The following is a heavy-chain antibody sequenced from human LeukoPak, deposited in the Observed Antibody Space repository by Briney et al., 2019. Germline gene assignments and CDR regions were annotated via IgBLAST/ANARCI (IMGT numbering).Heavy chain of an antibody. CDR1: GGSFSGYY. D-gene: IGHD3-10*01. V-gene: IGHV4-34*01. CDR2: INHSGST. Sequence: SETLSLTCAVYGGSFSGYYWSWIRQPPGKGLEWIGEINHSGSTNYNPSLKSRVTISVDTSKNQFSLKLSSVTAADTAVYYCARLSGTYGEGFDYWGQGTLVTVSS. J-gene: IGHJ4*02. CDR3: ARLSGTYGEGFDY.